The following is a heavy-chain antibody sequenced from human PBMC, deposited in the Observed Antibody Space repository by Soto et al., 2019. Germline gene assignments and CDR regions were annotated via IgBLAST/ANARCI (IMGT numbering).Heavy chain of an antibody. CDR1: GGSFSGYY. CDR3: ARGVGGTFVDY. CDR2: INHSGST. J-gene: IGHJ4*02. Sequence: SETLSLTCAVYGGSFSGYYWSWIRQPPGKGLEWIGEINHSGSTNYNPSLKSRVTISVDTSKNQFSLKLSPVTAADTAVYYCARGVGGTFVDYWGQGTLVTVSS. D-gene: IGHD2-21*02. V-gene: IGHV4-34*01.